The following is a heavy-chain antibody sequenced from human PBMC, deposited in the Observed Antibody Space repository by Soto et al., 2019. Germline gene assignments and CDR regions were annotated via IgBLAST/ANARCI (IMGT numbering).Heavy chain of an antibody. CDR2: ISGTGGST. J-gene: IGHJ4*02. CDR3: ANSTGDIWTTLRFDS. CDR1: GFIFSSKS. V-gene: IGHV3-23*01. D-gene: IGHD4-17*01. Sequence: EVQLLESGGGLVQPGGSLKLSCAASGFIFSSKSMSWVRQAPGKGLEWVSGISGTGGSTHYANSVKGRFTISRDNSRHTLYPQMNILRAEDTAVDYGANSTGDIWTTLRFDSWGQGTRVTVSS.